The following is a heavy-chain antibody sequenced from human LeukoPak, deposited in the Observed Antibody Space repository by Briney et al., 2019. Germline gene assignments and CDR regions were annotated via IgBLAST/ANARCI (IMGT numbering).Heavy chain of an antibody. CDR1: GFTFSSYW. D-gene: IGHD3-22*01. J-gene: IGHJ4*02. CDR3: AKERDSSGYYWEYYFDY. CDR2: IRYDGSNK. Sequence: PGGSLRLSCAASGFTFSSYWMSWVRQAPGKGLEWVAFIRYDGSNKYYADSVKGRFTISRDNSKNTLYLQMNSLRAEDTAVYYCAKERDSSGYYWEYYFDYWGQGTLVTVSS. V-gene: IGHV3-30*02.